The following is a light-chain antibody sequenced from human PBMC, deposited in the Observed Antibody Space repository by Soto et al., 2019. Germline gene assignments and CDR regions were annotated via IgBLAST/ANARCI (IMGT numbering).Light chain of an antibody. CDR3: QQYSSSPQT. Sequence: EIVLTQSPGTLSLSPGERATLSCRASQSVSSSYLAWYQQKPGQAPTLLISGASSRATGTPDRFSGSGSGTDFTLTISRLEPEDFAVYYCQQYSSSPQTFGQGTKVEIK. CDR2: GAS. J-gene: IGKJ2*01. V-gene: IGKV3-20*01. CDR1: QSVSSSY.